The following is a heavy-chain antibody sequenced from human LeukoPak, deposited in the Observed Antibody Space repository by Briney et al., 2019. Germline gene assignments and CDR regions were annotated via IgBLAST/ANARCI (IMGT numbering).Heavy chain of an antibody. V-gene: IGHV1-2*02. Sequence: GASVRVSCKASGYTFTGHSIHWVRQAPGQGLEWMGWINVKNDDTGFAQKFQGRVTMTRDTSINTAYMEMSSLTSDDTAIYYCASKPPGKEVAFHYWGQGTLVTVSS. CDR2: INVKNDDT. D-gene: IGHD3-10*01. J-gene: IGHJ4*02. CDR3: ASKPPGKEVAFHY. CDR1: GYTFTGHS.